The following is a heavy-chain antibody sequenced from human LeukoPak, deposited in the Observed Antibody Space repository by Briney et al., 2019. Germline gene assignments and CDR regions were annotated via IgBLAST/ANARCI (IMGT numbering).Heavy chain of an antibody. CDR3: AMVPQLLGAFDI. V-gene: IGHV1-58*01. CDR2: IVVGSGNT. D-gene: IGHD2-2*01. CDR1: GFTFSNSG. Sequence: SVKVSCKASGFTFSNSGVQWVRQARGQRLEWIGWIVVGSGNTNYAQKFQGRVTITTDESTSTAYMELSSLRSEDTAVYYCAMVPQLLGAFDIWGQGTVVTVSS. J-gene: IGHJ3*02.